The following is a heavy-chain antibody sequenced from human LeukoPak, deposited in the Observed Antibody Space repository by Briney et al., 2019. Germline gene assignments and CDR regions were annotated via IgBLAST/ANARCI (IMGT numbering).Heavy chain of an antibody. J-gene: IGHJ4*02. CDR3: ATPGVGPVFY. CDR2: ISGSGGST. D-gene: IGHD3-10*01. V-gene: IGHV3-23*01. CDR1: GFTFSSNA. Sequence: PGASLRLSCAAPGFTFSSNAMSWVRQAPGKGLEWVSAISGSGGSTYYAGSVKGRFTISRDNSKNTLYLQMNSLRAEDTAVYYCATPGVGPVFYWGQGTLVTVSS.